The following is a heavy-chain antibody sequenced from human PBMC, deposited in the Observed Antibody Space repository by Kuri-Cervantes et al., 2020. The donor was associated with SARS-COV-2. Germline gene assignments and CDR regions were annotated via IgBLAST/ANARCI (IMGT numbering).Heavy chain of an antibody. V-gene: IGHV3-7*01. D-gene: IGHD5-18*01. CDR1: GFTFSSYW. CDR3: ATCGYSYGYFRY. CDR2: IKQDGSEK. J-gene: IGHJ4*02. Sequence: LSLTCAASGFTFSSYWMSWVRQAPGKGLEWVANIKQDGSEKYYVDSVKGRFTISRDNSKNTLYLQMNSLRAEDTAVYYCATCGYSYGYFRYWGQGTLVTVSS.